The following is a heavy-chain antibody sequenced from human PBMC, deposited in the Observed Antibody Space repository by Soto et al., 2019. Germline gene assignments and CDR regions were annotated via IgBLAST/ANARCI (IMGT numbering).Heavy chain of an antibody. CDR3: AKFEWSHYYYYGMDV. V-gene: IGHV3-23*01. CDR2: ISGSGGST. J-gene: IGHJ6*02. CDR1: GFTFDDYA. D-gene: IGHD3-9*01. Sequence: PGGSLRLSCVASGFTFDDYAMHWVRQAPGKGLEWVSAISGSGGSTYYADSVKGRFTISRDNSKNTLYLQMNSLRAEDTAVYYRAKFEWSHYYYYGMDVWGQGTTVTVSS.